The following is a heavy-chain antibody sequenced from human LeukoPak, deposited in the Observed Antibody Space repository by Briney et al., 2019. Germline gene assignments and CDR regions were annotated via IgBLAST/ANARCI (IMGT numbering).Heavy chain of an antibody. J-gene: IGHJ4*02. CDR1: GGSISSGSYF. D-gene: IGHD6-13*01. CDR2: INTSGST. CDR3: AREGYTSSWYSGYYYFDY. Sequence: PSETLSLTCTVSGGSISSGSYFWTWIRQPAGKRLEWIGRINTSGSTNYNTSLKSRVTISVDTSKNQFSLKLSSVTAADTAVFFCAREGYTSSWYSGYYYFDYWGQGTLVTVSS. V-gene: IGHV4-61*02.